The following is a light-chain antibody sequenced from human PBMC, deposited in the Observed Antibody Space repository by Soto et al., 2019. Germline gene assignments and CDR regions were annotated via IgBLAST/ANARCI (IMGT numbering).Light chain of an antibody. CDR2: AAS. Sequence: ELVLTQSPGTLSFSPGERATLSCRASQPVSINVAWYQQKPGQAPRLLIYAASARATGIPARFSGSGSGTDGTLTISSLKSEDGSVYYCQQYNNWPYTFGQGTKVDIK. CDR3: QQYNNWPYT. V-gene: IGKV3-15*01. CDR1: QPVSIN. J-gene: IGKJ2*01.